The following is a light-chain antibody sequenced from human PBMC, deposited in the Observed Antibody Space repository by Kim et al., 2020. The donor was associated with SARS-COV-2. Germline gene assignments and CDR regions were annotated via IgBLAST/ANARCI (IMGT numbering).Light chain of an antibody. CDR1: KLGDKY. Sequence: VSPGQQTSITCYGDKLGDKYACWYQQKPGQSPVLVIYQDSKRPSGIPERFSGSNSGNTATLTISGTQAMDEADYYCQAWDSSTWVFGGGTQLTVL. CDR3: QAWDSSTWV. CDR2: QDS. J-gene: IGLJ3*02. V-gene: IGLV3-1*01.